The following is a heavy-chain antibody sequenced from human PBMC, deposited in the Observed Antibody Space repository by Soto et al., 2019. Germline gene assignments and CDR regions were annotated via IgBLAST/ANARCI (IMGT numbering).Heavy chain of an antibody. CDR3: ARVHYYGSGMDFDY. CDR1: GGSISSYY. V-gene: IGHV4-59*01. J-gene: IGHJ4*02. CDR2: IYYSGST. D-gene: IGHD3-10*01. Sequence: SETPSLTCTVSGGSISSYYWSWIRQPPGKGLEWIGYIYYSGSTNYNPSLKSRVTISVDTSKNQFSLKLSSVTAADTAVYYCARVHYYGSGMDFDYWGQGTLVTVSS.